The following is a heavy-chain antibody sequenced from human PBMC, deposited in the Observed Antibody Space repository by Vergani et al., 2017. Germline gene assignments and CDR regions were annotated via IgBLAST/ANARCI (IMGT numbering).Heavy chain of an antibody. CDR3: AREGYCNNGVCFTLFDV. J-gene: IGHJ4*02. D-gene: IGHD2-8*01. Sequence: QAQLQQWGAGLLKPSETLSLTCAIYGGSFNDYWWTWIRQPPGKGLEWIGEIRHDGITQYSPSLKSRVTISIDTSTKQFSLKLRSVTAADTAVYYCAREGYCNNGVCFTLFDVWGQGALVTVSS. V-gene: IGHV4-34*01. CDR2: IRHDGIT. CDR1: GGSFNDYW.